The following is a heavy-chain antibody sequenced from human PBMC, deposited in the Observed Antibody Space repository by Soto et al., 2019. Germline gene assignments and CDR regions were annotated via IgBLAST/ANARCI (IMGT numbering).Heavy chain of an antibody. CDR3: VLDIAAAGTDY. D-gene: IGHD6-13*01. CDR2: ITPFNGNT. Sequence: ASVKVSCNASGYTFTYSYLHWVRQAPGQALEWMGWITPFNGNTNYAQKFQDRVTITRDRSMSTAYMELSSLRSEDTAMYYCVLDIAAAGTDYWGQGTLVTVSS. J-gene: IGHJ4*02. V-gene: IGHV1-45*02. CDR1: GYTFTYSY.